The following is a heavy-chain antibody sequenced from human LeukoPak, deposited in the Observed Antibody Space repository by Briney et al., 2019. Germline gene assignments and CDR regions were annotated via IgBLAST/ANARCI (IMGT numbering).Heavy chain of an antibody. V-gene: IGHV1-8*01. CDR2: MNPNNGNT. CDR3: VRDGEGVAISVNYWFDP. D-gene: IGHD3-10*01. J-gene: IGHJ5*02. Sequence: ASVNVSFKASGFTFTIYDINWVRQATGQGLEWMGWMNPNNGNTGYAQKFQGRVTMTRDTSISTAYMELRSLRSEDTAVYYCVRDGEGVAISVNYWFDPWGQGTLVTVSS. CDR1: GFTFTIYD.